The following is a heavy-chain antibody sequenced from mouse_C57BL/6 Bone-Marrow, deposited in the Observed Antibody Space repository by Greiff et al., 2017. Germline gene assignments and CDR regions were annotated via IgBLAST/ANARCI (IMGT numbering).Heavy chain of an antibody. D-gene: IGHD1-1*01. J-gene: IGHJ2*01. CDR1: GYTFTSYG. V-gene: IGHV1-81*01. CDR3: ARGGTTVVVPFDY. CDR2: IYPRSGNT. Sequence: QVQLQQSGAELARPGASVKLSCKASGYTFTSYGISWVKQRTGQGLEWIGEIYPRSGNTYYNEKFKGKATLTADKSSSTAYMELRSLTSEDSAVYFGARGGTTVVVPFDYWGQGTTLTVSS.